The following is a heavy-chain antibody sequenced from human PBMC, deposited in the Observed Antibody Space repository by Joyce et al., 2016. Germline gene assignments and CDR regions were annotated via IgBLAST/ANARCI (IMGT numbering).Heavy chain of an antibody. CDR2: IYGSGGT. CDR3: AREGFCDGGSCFFY. CDR1: GGSMRSYY. D-gene: IGHD2-15*01. V-gene: IGHV4-4*07. Sequence: QVQLQESGPGLVKPSETLSLTCNVSGGSMRSYYWSWIRQPAGKGLKWIGRIYGSGGTDYSPSLKRRVTMSVDTSKNQLSLRLTSVSAADTAIYFCAREGFCDGGSCFFYWGQGILVTVSS. J-gene: IGHJ4*02.